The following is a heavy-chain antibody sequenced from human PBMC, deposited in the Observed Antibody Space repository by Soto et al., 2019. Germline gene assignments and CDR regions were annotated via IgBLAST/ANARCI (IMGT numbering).Heavy chain of an antibody. CDR2: IYYSGST. D-gene: IGHD3-10*01. Sequence: KPSETLSLTCTVSGGSISSGGYYWSWIRQHPGKGLEWIGYIYYSGSTYYNPSLKSRVTISVDTSKNQFSLKLSSVTAADTAVYYCARDRAMVRGVTMAFDIWGQGTMVTVSS. CDR3: ARDRAMVRGVTMAFDI. CDR1: GGSISSGGYY. V-gene: IGHV4-31*03. J-gene: IGHJ3*02.